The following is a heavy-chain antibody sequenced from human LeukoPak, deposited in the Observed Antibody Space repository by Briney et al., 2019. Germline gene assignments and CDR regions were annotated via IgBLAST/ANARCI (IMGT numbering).Heavy chain of an antibody. CDR2: IYSGGST. J-gene: IGHJ4*02. Sequence: GGSLRLSCAASGFILSSNYMSWVRQAPGKGLAWVSIIYSGGSTYYADSVKGRFTISRENSKNTVYLQMNSLRGEDTAMYYCARVGTGTSGYFDYWGQGALVTVSS. CDR3: ARVGTGTSGYFDY. D-gene: IGHD2-8*01. CDR1: GFILSSNY. V-gene: IGHV3-53*01.